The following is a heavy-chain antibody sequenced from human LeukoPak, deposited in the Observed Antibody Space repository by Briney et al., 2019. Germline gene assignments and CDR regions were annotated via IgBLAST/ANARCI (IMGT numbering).Heavy chain of an antibody. V-gene: IGHV4-4*07. D-gene: IGHD2/OR15-2a*01. CDR1: GDSISGYD. CDR3: AKYKFGSEYFSN. J-gene: IGHJ4*02. Sequence: SETLSLTCTVSGDSISGYDWSWIRQPAGKGLEWIGRIYTSGSTKYNAAFQGRVTMSLDTSKNQFSLRLSSVTAADTAIYYCAKYKFGSEYFSNWGQGTLVTVSS. CDR2: IYTSGST.